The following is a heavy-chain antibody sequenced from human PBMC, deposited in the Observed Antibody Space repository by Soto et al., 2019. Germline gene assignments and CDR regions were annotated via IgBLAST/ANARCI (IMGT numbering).Heavy chain of an antibody. V-gene: IGHV4-59*01. CDR1: GGSMDDFY. CDR3: ARNNYGSGYSWFDP. Sequence: SETLSLTCTVSGGSMDDFYWSWIRQPPGKGLEWMGYIYFTGPTNYTPSLKSRVTLSVDASKNQFYLRLTSVSAADTGVYYCARNNYGSGYSWFDPWGQGTLVTVSS. CDR2: IYFTGPT. D-gene: IGHD3-10*01. J-gene: IGHJ5*02.